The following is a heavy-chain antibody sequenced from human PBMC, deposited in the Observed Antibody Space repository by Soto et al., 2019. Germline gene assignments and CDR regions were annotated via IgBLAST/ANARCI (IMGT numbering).Heavy chain of an antibody. CDR3: ARETCSGGSCYSVAFDY. CDR2: IWYDGSNK. D-gene: IGHD2-15*01. Sequence: PGGSLRLSCAASGFTFSSYGMHWVRQAPGKGLEWVAVIWYDGSNKYYADSVKGRFTISRDNSRNTLYLQMNSLRAEDTAVYYCARETCSGGSCYSVAFDYWGQGTLVTVSS. CDR1: GFTFSSYG. V-gene: IGHV3-33*01. J-gene: IGHJ4*02.